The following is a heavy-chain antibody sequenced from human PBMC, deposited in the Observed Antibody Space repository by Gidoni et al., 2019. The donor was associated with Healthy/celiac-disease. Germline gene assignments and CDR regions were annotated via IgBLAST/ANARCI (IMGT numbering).Heavy chain of an antibody. D-gene: IGHD3-22*01. CDR3: ARDTAGYYDSRLRYYYYYGMDV. V-gene: IGHV1-18*01. Sequence: QVQLVQSGAEVKKPGASVKVSCKASGYTVTSYGISWVRQAPGQGLEWMGWISAYNGNTNYAQKLQGRVTMTTDTSTSTAYMELRSLRSDDTAVYYCARDTAGYYDSRLRYYYYYGMDVWGQGTTVTVSS. CDR1: GYTVTSYG. J-gene: IGHJ6*02. CDR2: ISAYNGNT.